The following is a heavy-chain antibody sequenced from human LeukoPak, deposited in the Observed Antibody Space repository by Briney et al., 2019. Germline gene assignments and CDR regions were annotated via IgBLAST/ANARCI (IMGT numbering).Heavy chain of an antibody. Sequence: PSETLSLTCTVSGGSIRSYCWSWIRQAPGKGLEWIGYMYYSGSSNYNPSLKSRVTIVVDTSKNRFSLNLSSVTAADTAVYYCARHIGSSWLDAFDIWGQGTMVTVSS. CDR3: ARHIGSSWLDAFDI. CDR1: GGSIRSYC. V-gene: IGHV4-59*08. CDR2: MYYSGSS. J-gene: IGHJ3*02. D-gene: IGHD6-13*01.